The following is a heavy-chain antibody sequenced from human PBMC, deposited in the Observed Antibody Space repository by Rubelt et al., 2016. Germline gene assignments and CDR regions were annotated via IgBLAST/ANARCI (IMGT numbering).Heavy chain of an antibody. CDR1: GGTFSSYA. CDR2: IIPIFGTA. J-gene: IGHJ3*02. Sequence: QVQLVQSGAEVKKPGSSVKVSCKASGGTFSSYAISWVRQAPGQGLEWMGGIIPIFGTANYAQKFQGRVTITADESTSTAYTGLSSLRSEDTAVYYCARDFLEWSDAFDIWGQGTMVTVSS. D-gene: IGHD3-3*01. CDR3: ARDFLEWSDAFDI. V-gene: IGHV1-69*01.